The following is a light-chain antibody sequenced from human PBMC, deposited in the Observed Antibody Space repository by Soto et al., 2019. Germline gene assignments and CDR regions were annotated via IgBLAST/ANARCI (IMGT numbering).Light chain of an antibody. V-gene: IGKV1-8*01. Sequence: IRMTQSPSSFAASTGDRVTITCRASQGISSYLAWYQQKPGKAPKLLIYAASTLQSGVPSRFSGSGSGTDFTLTISCLQSEDFATYYCQQYYSYPITFGQGTRLEI. J-gene: IGKJ5*01. CDR3: QQYYSYPIT. CDR2: AAS. CDR1: QGISSY.